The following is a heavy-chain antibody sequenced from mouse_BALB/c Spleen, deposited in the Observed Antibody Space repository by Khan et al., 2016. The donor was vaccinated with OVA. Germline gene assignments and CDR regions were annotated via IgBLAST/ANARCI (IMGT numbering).Heavy chain of an antibody. CDR2: INYSGNT. CDR1: GYSITSEYA. CDR3: ARKGYYDYDPFPY. D-gene: IGHD2-4*01. J-gene: IGHJ3*01. Sequence: VQLKESGPGLVKPSQSLSLTCTVTGYSITSEYAWNWIRQFPGNKLEWMGYINYSGNTRFNPSLKSRTSITRDTSKNQFFLQLKSVTTEDTATYYCARKGYYDYDPFPYWGQGTLGTVSA. V-gene: IGHV3-2*02.